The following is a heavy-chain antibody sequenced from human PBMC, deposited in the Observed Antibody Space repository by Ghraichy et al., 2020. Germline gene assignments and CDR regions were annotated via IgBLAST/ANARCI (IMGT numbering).Heavy chain of an antibody. CDR2: IYPADSDT. CDR3: ARFRSAGTPGPFDI. V-gene: IGHV5-51*01. Sequence: GESLNISCKGYGYTFTNYWIGWVRQMPGKGLEWMGIIYPADSDTRYSPSFQGQVTISADKSISTAYLQWSSLKAADTAMYYCARFRSAGTPGPFDIWGQGTMVTVSS. CDR1: GYTFTNYW. J-gene: IGHJ3*02. D-gene: IGHD2-15*01.